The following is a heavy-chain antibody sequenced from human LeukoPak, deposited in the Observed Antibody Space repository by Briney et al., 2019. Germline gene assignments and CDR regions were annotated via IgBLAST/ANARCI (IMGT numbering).Heavy chain of an antibody. V-gene: IGHV4-59*01. CDR3: AGGLSLFGSGYHHL. CDR1: GGSISNYY. J-gene: IGHJ5*02. D-gene: IGHD3-22*01. Sequence: PSETLPLTCTVSGGSISNYYWSWIRQSPGKGPEWIGYVYNTGSTDYNPSLKSRATLSVDRSKNQFFLKLTYMTAADTAIYYCAGGLSLFGSGYHHLWGRGTLVTVSS. CDR2: VYNTGST.